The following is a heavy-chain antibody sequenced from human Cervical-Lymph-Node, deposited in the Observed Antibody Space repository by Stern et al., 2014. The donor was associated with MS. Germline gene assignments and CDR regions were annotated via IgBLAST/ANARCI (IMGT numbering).Heavy chain of an antibody. CDR3: ARAGYCSPSTCSDAFDI. CDR2: INGDNGNT. V-gene: IGHV1-3*01. CDR1: GYSFISHA. D-gene: IGHD2-15*01. J-gene: IGHJ3*02. Sequence: VQLVQSGAEVKDPGASVKVSCKASGYSFISHAMHWVRQAPGPTFEWVGWINGDNGNTKYSQKLQGRVTITRDKTTSTAYMELSSLTSEDTAVYYCARAGYCSPSTCSDAFDIWGQGTMVTVSS.